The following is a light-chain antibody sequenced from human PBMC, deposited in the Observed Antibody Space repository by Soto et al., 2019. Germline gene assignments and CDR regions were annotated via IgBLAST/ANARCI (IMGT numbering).Light chain of an antibody. CDR1: QSISSW. CDR3: QQYNSYLYT. Sequence: DIPMTQSPSTLSASVGDRVTITCRVSQSISSWLAWYQQKPGKAPKLLIYDASSLESGVPSRFSGSGSGTEFTLTISSLQPDDFATYYCQQYNSYLYTFGQGTKLEIK. CDR2: DAS. J-gene: IGKJ2*01. V-gene: IGKV1-5*01.